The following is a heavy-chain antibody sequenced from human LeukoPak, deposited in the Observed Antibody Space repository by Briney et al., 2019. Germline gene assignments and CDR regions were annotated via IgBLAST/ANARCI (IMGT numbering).Heavy chain of an antibody. CDR1: GFTFSSYA. CDR2: ISGSGTRT. V-gene: IGHV3-23*01. Sequence: QAGASLRLSCAASGFTFSSYAMCWLRQAPGMGLEWVSAISGSGTRTYYADSVKGRFTISRDNSKNTLYLQMNSLRAEDTAVYYCAKEETRAYGGDWGQGTLVTVSS. J-gene: IGHJ4*02. CDR3: AKEETRAYGGD. D-gene: IGHD4-23*01.